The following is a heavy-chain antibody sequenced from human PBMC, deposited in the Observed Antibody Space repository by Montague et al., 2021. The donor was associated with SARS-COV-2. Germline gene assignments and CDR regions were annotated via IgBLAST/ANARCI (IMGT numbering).Heavy chain of an antibody. J-gene: IGHJ4*02. CDR2: INHSGST. Sequence: SETLSLTCAVYGWSFSGYYWTWIRQSPGKGLEWIGEINHSGSTNYSPSLESRVAIPVDTSKNQFSLKLNSVTAADTAIYYCARATVDINMILVVITSVNHYLDSWGQGTLVTVSP. CDR1: GWSFSGYY. D-gene: IGHD3-22*01. CDR3: ARATVDINMILVVITSVNHYLDS. V-gene: IGHV4-34*01.